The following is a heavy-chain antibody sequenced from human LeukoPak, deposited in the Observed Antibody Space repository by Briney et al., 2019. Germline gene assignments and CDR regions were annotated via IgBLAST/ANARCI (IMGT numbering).Heavy chain of an antibody. CDR1: GFTFSSYA. J-gene: IGHJ4*02. Sequence: GGSLRLSCAASGFTFSSYAMSWVRQAPGKGLEWVSGISDSGGTTYYADSVKGRFTISRDNSKNTLYLQMDSLRAEDTAVYHCAKNLDGVATYFDYWGQGTLVTVSS. CDR2: ISDSGGTT. V-gene: IGHV3-23*01. D-gene: IGHD5-12*01. CDR3: AKNLDGVATYFDY.